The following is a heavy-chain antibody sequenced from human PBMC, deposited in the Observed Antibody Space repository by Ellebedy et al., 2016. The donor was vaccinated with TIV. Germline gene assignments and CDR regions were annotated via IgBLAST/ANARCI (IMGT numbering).Heavy chain of an antibody. J-gene: IGHJ4*02. D-gene: IGHD6-19*01. CDR3: ARTDGSGWAFDS. V-gene: IGHV2-70*11. CDR2: IDWDDDK. Sequence: SGPTLVKPTQTLTLTCTFSGFSLSTTRVSVSWIRQPPGKALEWLARIDWDDDKYFNSSLRTRLTISKYTSKNQVVLTMTNMDPVDTATYYCARTDGSGWAFDSWGQGTLVTVSS. CDR1: GFSLSTTRVS.